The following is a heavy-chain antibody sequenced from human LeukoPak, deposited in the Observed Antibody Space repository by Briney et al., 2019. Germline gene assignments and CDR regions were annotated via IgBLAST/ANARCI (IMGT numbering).Heavy chain of an antibody. D-gene: IGHD2-8*02. CDR3: ARWAGQSTAWCRALFDY. CDR2: IIPLSAMSATT. V-gene: IGHV1-69*13. CDR1: LATPSNHA. Sequence: SVKVSCMPSLATPSNHAISSVRQTPGQRLWCMGLIIPLSAMSATTNYEQKYQGRLTITADESTSTVYMELSGLTSEDTAKYYCARWAGQSTAWCRALFDYWGQGTLVIVSS. J-gene: IGHJ4*02.